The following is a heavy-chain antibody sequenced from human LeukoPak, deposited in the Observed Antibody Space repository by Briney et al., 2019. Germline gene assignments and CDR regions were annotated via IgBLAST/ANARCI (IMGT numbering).Heavy chain of an antibody. CDR2: IYYSVST. J-gene: IGHJ4*02. V-gene: IGHV4-59*01. D-gene: IGHD3-10*01. CDR3: AREAYGSGSWGVGYYFDY. Sequence: PSETLSFTCTVSGGSISSYDWSWIRQPPGKGLEWIGYIYYSVSTNYNPSLKSRVTISVDTSKNQFSLKLSSVTAADTAVYYCAREAYGSGSWGVGYYFDYWGQGTLVTVSS. CDR1: GGSISSYD.